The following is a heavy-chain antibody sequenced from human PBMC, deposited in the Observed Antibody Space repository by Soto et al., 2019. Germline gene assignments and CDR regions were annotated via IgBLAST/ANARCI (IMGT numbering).Heavy chain of an antibody. CDR2: ISAHNGNT. V-gene: IGHV1-18*01. CDR3: ARGRYGAY. J-gene: IGHJ4*02. D-gene: IGHD3-10*01. CDR1: GYGFTTYG. Sequence: QVHLVQSGAEVKKPGASVKVSCKGSGYGFTTYGITWVRQAPGQGLEWMAWISAHNGNTDYAQKLQGRVTVTRDTPTSTAYLALRSLRSDDTAVYYCARGRYGAYWGQGALVTVPS.